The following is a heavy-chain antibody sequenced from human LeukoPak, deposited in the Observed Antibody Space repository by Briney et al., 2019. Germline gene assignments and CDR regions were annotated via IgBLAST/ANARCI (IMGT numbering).Heavy chain of an antibody. CDR1: GGSISSYY. Sequence: PSETLSLTCTVSGGSISSYYWSWIRQPAGKGLEWIGRIYTSGSTNYNPSLKSRVTISVDTSKNQFSLKLSSVTAADTAVYYCARGYCSSTSCHITFDYWGQGTLSPSPQ. CDR3: ARGYCSSTSCHITFDY. D-gene: IGHD2-2*02. CDR2: IYTSGST. V-gene: IGHV4-4*07. J-gene: IGHJ4*02.